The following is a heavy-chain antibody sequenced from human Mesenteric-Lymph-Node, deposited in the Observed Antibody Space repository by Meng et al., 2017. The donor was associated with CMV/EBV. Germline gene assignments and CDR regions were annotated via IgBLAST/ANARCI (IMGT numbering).Heavy chain of an antibody. CDR1: GYTFTNYE. D-gene: IGHD6-19*01. CDR2: MNPNSGNT. CDR3: ARAYPIAVADY. Sequence: ASVKVSCKASGYTFTNYEINWVRQAAGQGLEWMGWMNPNSGNTGYAQKFQGRVTITRNTSISTAYMELRSLIFEDTAVYYCARAYPIAVADYWGQGTLVTVSS. V-gene: IGHV1-8*03. J-gene: IGHJ4*02.